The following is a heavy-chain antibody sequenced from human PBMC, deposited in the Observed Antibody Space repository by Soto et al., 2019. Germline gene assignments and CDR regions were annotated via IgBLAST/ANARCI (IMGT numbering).Heavy chain of an antibody. CDR2: FDPEDGET. CDR3: ATVYQTDYYDSSGYYYPYFDY. J-gene: IGHJ4*02. V-gene: IGHV1-24*01. CDR1: GYTLTELS. D-gene: IGHD3-22*01. Sequence: GASVKVSCKVSGYTLTELSMHWVRQAPGKGLEWMGGFDPEDGETIYAQKFQGRVTMTEDTSTDTAYMELGSLRSEDTAVYYCATVYQTDYYDSSGYYYPYFDYWGQGTLVTVSS.